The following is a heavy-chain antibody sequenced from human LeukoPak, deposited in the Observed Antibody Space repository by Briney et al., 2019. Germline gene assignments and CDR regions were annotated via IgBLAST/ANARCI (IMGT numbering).Heavy chain of an antibody. CDR1: GGSISSSSNY. D-gene: IGHD6-13*01. J-gene: IGHJ4*02. V-gene: IGHV4-39*07. Sequence: ASETLSLTCTVSGGSISSSSNYWGWIRQPPGKGLEWIGSIYYSGTTYYNPSLKSRVTISVDTSKNQFSLKLSSVTAADTAVYYCARGGSSWSLGYWGQGTLVTVSS. CDR3: ARGGSSWSLGY. CDR2: IYYSGTT.